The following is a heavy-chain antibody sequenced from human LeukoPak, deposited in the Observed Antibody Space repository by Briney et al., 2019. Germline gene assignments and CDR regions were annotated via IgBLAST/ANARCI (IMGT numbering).Heavy chain of an antibody. J-gene: IGHJ4*02. V-gene: IGHV4-59*08. CDR3: ARHPYYDTSVLDF. D-gene: IGHD3-22*01. CDR2: IFYSGSSGST. CDR1: GGSISTYH. Sequence: SETLSLTCTVSGGSISTYHWSWIRQPPGKGLEWIGYIFYSGSSGSTNYNPSLKSRVTISLDTFKNQFSLKVTSVTAADTAVYYCARHPYYDTSVLDFWGPGTLVTVSS.